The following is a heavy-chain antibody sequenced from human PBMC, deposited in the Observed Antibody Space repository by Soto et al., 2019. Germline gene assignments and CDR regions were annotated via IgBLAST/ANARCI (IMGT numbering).Heavy chain of an antibody. CDR3: AKDKYDNGWFGLLGY. J-gene: IGHJ4*02. CDR1: GFSFSTYA. CDR2: ISEGGRST. Sequence: EVQLLESGGGLVQPGGSLRLSCAASGFSFSTYAMSWVRQAPGKGLEWVSGISEGGRSTYYTDSVKGRFTISRDNSKNTLYLQMNSLRADDTAVYYCAKDKYDNGWFGLLGYWGQGTLVTVSS. V-gene: IGHV3-23*01. D-gene: IGHD3-10*01.